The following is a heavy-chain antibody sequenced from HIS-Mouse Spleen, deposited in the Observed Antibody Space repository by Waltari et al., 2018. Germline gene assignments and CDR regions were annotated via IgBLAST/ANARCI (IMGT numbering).Heavy chain of an antibody. CDR1: GYTFTGYY. CDR3: ATFKGDIVVVVAATHFDY. Sequence: QVQLVQSGAEVKKPGASVKVSCKASGYTFTGYYMHWVRQAPGQWLEWMGRINPNSGGTNYAQKFQGRGTMTRDTSISTAYMELSRLRSDDTAVYYCATFKGDIVVVVAATHFDYWGQGTLVTVSS. J-gene: IGHJ4*02. CDR2: INPNSGGT. V-gene: IGHV1-2*02. D-gene: IGHD2-15*01.